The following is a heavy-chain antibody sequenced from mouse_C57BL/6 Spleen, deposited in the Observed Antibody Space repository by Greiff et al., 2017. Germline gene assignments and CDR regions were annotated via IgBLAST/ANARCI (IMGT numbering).Heavy chain of an antibody. Sequence: VQLQQPGAELVKPGASVKLSCKASGYTFTSYWMQWVKQRPGQGLEWIGEIDPSDSYTNYNQKFKGKSTLTVDTSSSTAYMQLSSLTSEVSAVYYCARWYDGSSRYCFGYWGQGTTLTVSS. CDR1: GYTFTSYW. V-gene: IGHV1-50*01. CDR2: IDPSDSYT. D-gene: IGHD1-1*01. J-gene: IGHJ2*01. CDR3: ARWYDGSSRYCFGY.